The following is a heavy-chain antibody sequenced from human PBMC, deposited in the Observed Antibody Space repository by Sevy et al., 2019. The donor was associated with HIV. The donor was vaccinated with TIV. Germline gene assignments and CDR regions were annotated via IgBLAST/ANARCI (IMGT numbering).Heavy chain of an antibody. CDR3: ARGKVLFDY. Sequence: SETLSLTCTVSGGSFSSYCWSWIRQPPGKGLEWIGYIYYNGSTNSNPSLKSRVTISAHTSKNQFSLKLNSVTAADTAVYYCARGKVLFDYWGQGTLVTVSS. CDR2: IYYNGST. CDR1: GGSFSSYC. D-gene: IGHD3-10*01. J-gene: IGHJ4*02. V-gene: IGHV4-59*01.